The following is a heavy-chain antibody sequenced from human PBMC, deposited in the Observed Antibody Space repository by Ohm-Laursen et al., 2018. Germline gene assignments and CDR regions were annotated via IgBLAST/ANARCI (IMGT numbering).Heavy chain of an antibody. CDR3: ARDRDRITMIVVPEDAFDI. CDR2: ISAYNGNT. J-gene: IGHJ3*02. Sequence: ASVKVSCKASGYTFTSYGISWVRQAPGQGLEWMGWISAYNGNTNYAQKLQGRVTMTTDTSTSTAYMELRSLRSDDTAVYYCARDRDRITMIVVPEDAFDIWGQGTMVTVSS. CDR1: GYTFTSYG. V-gene: IGHV1-18*01. D-gene: IGHD3-22*01.